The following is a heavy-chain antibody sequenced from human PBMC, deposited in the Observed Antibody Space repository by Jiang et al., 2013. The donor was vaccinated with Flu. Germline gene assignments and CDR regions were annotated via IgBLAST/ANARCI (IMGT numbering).Heavy chain of an antibody. J-gene: IGHJ3*02. V-gene: IGHV1-46*01. Sequence: FQDRITMTRDTSTSTVYMDLSSLRSEDTAIYYCATERGSFDIWGQGTMVTVSS. CDR3: ATERGSFDI.